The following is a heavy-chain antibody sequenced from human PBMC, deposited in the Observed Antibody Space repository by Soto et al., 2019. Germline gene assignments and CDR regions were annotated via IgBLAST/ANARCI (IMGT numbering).Heavy chain of an antibody. CDR2: ISSNSAYI. CDR1: GFTFRSFT. V-gene: IGHV3-21*01. Sequence: GSLRRAGSGSGFTFRSFTMNWVRQAPGKGLEWVSTISSNSAYIYYTDALRGRFTISRDNAKNSLHLQMNSLRAEDTAVYYCTRDASRDSSARGWFDPWGPGILVTVYS. D-gene: IGHD6-13*01. CDR3: TRDASRDSSARGWFDP. J-gene: IGHJ5*02.